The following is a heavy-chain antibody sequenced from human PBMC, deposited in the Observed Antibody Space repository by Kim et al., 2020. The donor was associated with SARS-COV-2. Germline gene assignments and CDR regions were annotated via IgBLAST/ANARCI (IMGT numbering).Heavy chain of an antibody. CDR1: GGSISSSSYY. Sequence: SETLSLTCTVSGGSISSSSYYWGWIRQPPGKGLEWIGSIYYSGSTYYNPSLKSRVTISVDTSKNQFSLKLSSVTAADTAVYYCARHSPSSWYGFDPWGQGTLVTVSS. CDR2: IYYSGST. CDR3: ARHSPSSWYGFDP. J-gene: IGHJ5*02. V-gene: IGHV4-39*01. D-gene: IGHD6-13*01.